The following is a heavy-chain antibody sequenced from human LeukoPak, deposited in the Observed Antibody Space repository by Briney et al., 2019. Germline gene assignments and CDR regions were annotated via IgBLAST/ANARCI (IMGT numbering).Heavy chain of an antibody. V-gene: IGHV3-23*01. CDR2: ISGSGGST. Sequence: GGSLRLSCAASGFTFSSYAMSWFRQAPGKGLEWVSGISGSGGSTFYADSVKGRSTISRDNSKNTLYLQMNSLRAEDTAVYYCAKGGAFSTYYFDYWGQGTLVTVSS. J-gene: IGHJ4*02. CDR3: AKGGAFSTYYFDY. CDR1: GFTFSSYA. D-gene: IGHD4/OR15-4a*01.